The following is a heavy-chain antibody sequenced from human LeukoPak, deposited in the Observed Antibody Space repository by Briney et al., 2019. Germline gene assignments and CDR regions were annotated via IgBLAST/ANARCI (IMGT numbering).Heavy chain of an antibody. V-gene: IGHV1-69*06. J-gene: IGHJ6*03. Sequence: RASVKVSCTASGGTFSSYAISWVRQAPGQVLEWMGGIIPIFGPANYAQKFQGRVTITADKSTSTAYMELSSLRSEDTAVYYCARGVVVVVPAAIGSYYMDVWGKGTTVTVSS. CDR1: GGTFSSYA. D-gene: IGHD2-2*02. CDR3: ARGVVVVVPAAIGSYYMDV. CDR2: IIPIFGPA.